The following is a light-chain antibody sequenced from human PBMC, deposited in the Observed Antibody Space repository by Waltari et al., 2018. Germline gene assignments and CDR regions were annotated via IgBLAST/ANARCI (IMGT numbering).Light chain of an antibody. CDR3: QQYNSYYT. CDR2: KAS. J-gene: IGKJ2*01. CDR1: QPVIGW. V-gene: IGKV1-5*03. Sequence: DIKMTQSPSTLSASVGDSVTISRRASQPVIGWLAWYRQLPGKAPELLIYKASTLPTGVSPRFSGTGAGTDFTLTISRLQPEDFATYYCQQYNSYYTFGQGTKVEMK.